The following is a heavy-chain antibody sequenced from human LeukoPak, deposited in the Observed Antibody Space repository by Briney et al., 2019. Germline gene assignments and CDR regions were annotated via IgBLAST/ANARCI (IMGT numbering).Heavy chain of an antibody. J-gene: IGHJ4*02. CDR3: ARRGYDILTGFDYFDY. CDR2: IYYSGST. V-gene: IGHV4-39*01. D-gene: IGHD3-9*01. Sequence: SETLSLTCTVSGGSISSSSYYWGWIRQPPGKELEWIGSIYYSGSTYYNPSLKSRVTISVDTSKNQFSLKLSSVTAADTAVYYCARRGYDILTGFDYFDYWGQGTLVTVSS. CDR1: GGSISSSSYY.